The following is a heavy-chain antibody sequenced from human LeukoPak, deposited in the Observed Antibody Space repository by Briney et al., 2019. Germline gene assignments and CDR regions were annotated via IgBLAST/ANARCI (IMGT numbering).Heavy chain of an antibody. CDR1: GFTFSDYY. CDR2: ISSSGSTI. V-gene: IGHV3-11*01. CDR3: ARKDYYDSSGQHYGMDV. J-gene: IGHJ6*02. D-gene: IGHD3-22*01. Sequence: GGSLRLSCAASGFTFSDYYMSWIRQAPGKGLEWASYISSSGSTIYYADSVKGRFTISRDNAKNSLYLQMNSLRAEDTAVYYCARKDYYDSSGQHYGMDVWGQGTTVTVSS.